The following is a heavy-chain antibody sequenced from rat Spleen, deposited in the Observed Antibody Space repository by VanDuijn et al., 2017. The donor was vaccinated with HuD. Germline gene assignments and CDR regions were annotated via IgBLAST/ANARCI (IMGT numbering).Heavy chain of an antibody. V-gene: IGHV5S23*01. D-gene: IGHD5-1*01. CDR1: GFTFSNYD. Sequence: EVQLVESGGGLVQPGRSLKLSCAASGFTFSNYDMAWVRQAPTKGLEWVASISPSGGSTYYGDSVKGRFTVSRDNAKSTLYLQMDSLRSEDTATYYCASQNWELDYWGQGVMVTVSS. J-gene: IGHJ2*01. CDR3: ASQNWELDY. CDR2: ISPSGGST.